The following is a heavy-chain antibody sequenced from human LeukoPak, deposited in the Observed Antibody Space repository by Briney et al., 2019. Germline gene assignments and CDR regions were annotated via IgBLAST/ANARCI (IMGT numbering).Heavy chain of an antibody. J-gene: IGHJ4*02. CDR3: ARGDIVVVTGIPDPGFDY. D-gene: IGHD2-21*02. Sequence: GRSLRLSCAASGFTFSIYWMHWVRQAPGKWLVWVSRINSDGSSTSYADSVKGRFTISRDNPKNTPCLQMTSLRAEDTGVYYCARGDIVVVTGIPDPGFDYWGQGTLVTVSS. CDR2: INSDGSST. CDR1: GFTFSIYW. V-gene: IGHV3-74*01.